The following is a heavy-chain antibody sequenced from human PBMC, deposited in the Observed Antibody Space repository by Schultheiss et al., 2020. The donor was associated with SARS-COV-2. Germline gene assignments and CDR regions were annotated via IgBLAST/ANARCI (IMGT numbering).Heavy chain of an antibody. D-gene: IGHD6-13*01. Sequence: SETLSLTCTVSGGSISSGGYYWSWIRQHPGKGLEWIGYIYYSGSTNYNPSLKSRVTISVDTSKNQFSLKLSSVTAADTAVYYCARDLVYSSSYWGQGTLVTVSS. J-gene: IGHJ4*02. CDR2: IYYSGST. CDR1: GGSISSGGYY. V-gene: IGHV4-61*08. CDR3: ARDLVYSSSY.